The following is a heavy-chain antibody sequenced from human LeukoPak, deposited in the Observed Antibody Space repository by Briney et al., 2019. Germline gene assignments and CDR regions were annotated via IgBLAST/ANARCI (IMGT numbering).Heavy chain of an antibody. CDR3: AKDARFLEWHPLRDYFDY. J-gene: IGHJ4*02. Sequence: GGSLRLSCAASGFTFSSYAMSWVRQAPGKGLEWVSAISGSGGSTYYADSVKGRFTISRDNSKNTLYLQMNSLRAEDTAVYYCAKDARFLEWHPLRDYFDYWGQGTLVTVSS. CDR2: ISGSGGST. D-gene: IGHD3-3*01. V-gene: IGHV3-23*01. CDR1: GFTFSSYA.